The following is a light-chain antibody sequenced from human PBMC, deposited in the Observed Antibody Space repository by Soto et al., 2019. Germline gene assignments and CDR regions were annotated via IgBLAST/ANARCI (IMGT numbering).Light chain of an antibody. CDR1: QGIRSH. Sequence: DIPMTQSPSSVSASVGDRVTISCRASQGIRSHLAWYQQKPGKAPTVLIYDASTLQSGVPSRFSGAGSATEFPLTISSLQPEDFATYYCQQAKDFPLTFGGGTKVEIK. J-gene: IGKJ4*01. CDR3: QQAKDFPLT. CDR2: DAS. V-gene: IGKV1D-12*01.